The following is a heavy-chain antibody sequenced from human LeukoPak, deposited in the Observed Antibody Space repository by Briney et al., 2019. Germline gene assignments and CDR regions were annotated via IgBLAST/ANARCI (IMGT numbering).Heavy chain of an antibody. V-gene: IGHV4-59*01. CDR3: AKGLQRVVTATAFWFDP. J-gene: IGHJ5*02. CDR2: IYYSGST. Sequence: PSETLSLTCSVSGDSISSYFWSWIRQPPGKGLEWIGYIYYSGSTNYNPSLKSRVTISLDTSKNQFSLKLSSVTAADTAVYYCAKGLQRVVTATAFWFDPWGQGTLVTVSS. D-gene: IGHD4-23*01. CDR1: GDSISSYF.